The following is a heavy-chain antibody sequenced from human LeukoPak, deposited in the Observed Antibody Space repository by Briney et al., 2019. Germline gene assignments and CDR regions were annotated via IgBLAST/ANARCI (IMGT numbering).Heavy chain of an antibody. CDR1: GYTFTSYA. D-gene: IGHD2/OR15-2a*01. Sequence: ASVKVSCKASGYTFTSYAMHWVRQAPGQRLEWMGWINAGNGNTKYSQKFQGRVTITRDTSASTAYMELSSLRSEDTAVYYCARPGYCNSYSCEGLDYWGQGTLVTVSS. V-gene: IGHV1-3*01. CDR2: INAGNGNT. CDR3: ARPGYCNSYSCEGLDY. J-gene: IGHJ4*02.